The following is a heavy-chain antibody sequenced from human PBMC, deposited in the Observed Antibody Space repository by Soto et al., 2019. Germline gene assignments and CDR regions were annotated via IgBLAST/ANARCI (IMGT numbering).Heavy chain of an antibody. CDR1: GYTFSGHY. J-gene: IGHJ4*01. Sequence: QVQLVQSGAEVRKPGASVKVSCNVTGYTFSGHYLHWVRQAPGQGLEWMGWINPKSGGTNYAQKFQDRVTMTTDTSVSAASMALTSLRYDDTAVFYCASGLYSSPAYFFDSWGHGTLVNVSS. V-gene: IGHV1-2*02. CDR2: INPKSGGT. CDR3: ASGLYSSPAYFFDS. D-gene: IGHD6-13*01.